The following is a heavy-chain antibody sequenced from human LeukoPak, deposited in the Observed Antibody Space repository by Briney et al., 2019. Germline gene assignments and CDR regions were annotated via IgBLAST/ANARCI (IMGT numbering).Heavy chain of an antibody. CDR1: GFTFSSYG. CDR3: AKARYSGYDLGFDY. CDR2: IWYDGSNK. J-gene: IGHJ4*02. V-gene: IGHV3-33*06. Sequence: PGRSLRLSCAASGFTFSSYGMHWVRQAPGKGLEWVAVIWYDGSNKYYADSVKGRFTISRDNSKNTLYLQMNSLRAEDTAVYYRAKARYSGYDLGFDYWGQGTLVTVSS. D-gene: IGHD5-12*01.